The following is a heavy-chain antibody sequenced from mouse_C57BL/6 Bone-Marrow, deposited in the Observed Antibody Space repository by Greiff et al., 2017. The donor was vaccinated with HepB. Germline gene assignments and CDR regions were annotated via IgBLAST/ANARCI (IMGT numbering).Heavy chain of an antibody. V-gene: IGHV5-16*01. J-gene: IGHJ4*01. CDR3: ARTGRCYDAAMDY. D-gene: IGHD2-12*01. Sequence: EVKLVESEGGLVQPGSSMKLSCTASGFTFSDYYMAWVRQVPEKGLEWVANINYDGSSTYYLDSLKSRFIISRDNAKNILYLQMSSLKSEDTATYYCARTGRCYDAAMDYWGQGTSVTVSS. CDR2: INYDGSST. CDR1: GFTFSDYY.